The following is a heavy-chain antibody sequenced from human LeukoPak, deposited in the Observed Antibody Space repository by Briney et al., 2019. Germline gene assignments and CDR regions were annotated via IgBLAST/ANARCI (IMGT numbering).Heavy chain of an antibody. V-gene: IGHV4-59*01. CDR2: IYYNGST. CDR1: GGSISSYY. Sequence: SETLSLTCTVSGGSISSYYWSWIRQPPGKGLKWIGDIYYNGSTNYNPSLKSRVTISVDTSKNQFSLKLSSMTAADTAVYYCARSRGYTYGQGAFDIWGHGTMVTVSS. D-gene: IGHD5-18*01. J-gene: IGHJ3*02. CDR3: ARSRGYTYGQGAFDI.